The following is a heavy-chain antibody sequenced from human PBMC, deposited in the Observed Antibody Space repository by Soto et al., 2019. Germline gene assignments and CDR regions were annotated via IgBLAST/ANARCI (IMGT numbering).Heavy chain of an antibody. CDR1: GGTFSSYC. CDR3: ARDGGRHSGGIDY. V-gene: IGHV1-69*01. CDR2: IIPIFGTA. D-gene: IGHD1-26*01. Sequence: QVQLVQSGAEVKKPRSSVKVSCKASGGTFSSYCINWVRQAPGQGLEWMGEIIPIFGTANYAQKFQGRVTITADESTSTAYMELSSLRSEDTAVYYCARDGGRHSGGIDYWGQGTLVTVSS. J-gene: IGHJ4*02.